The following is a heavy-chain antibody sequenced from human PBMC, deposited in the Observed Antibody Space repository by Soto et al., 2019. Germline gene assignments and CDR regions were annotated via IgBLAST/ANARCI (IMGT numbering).Heavy chain of an antibody. J-gene: IGHJ6*02. CDR2: IVVGTGNT. CDR3: AATSGGWNRGMDV. D-gene: IGHD6-19*01. CDR1: GFTFTNSA. Sequence: VKVSCKASGFTFTNSAVQWVRQARGQRLECIGWIVVGTGNTNYAQELQDRVTITRDKSTGTAFMELSSLRSEDTAVYYCAATSGGWNRGMDVWGQGTTVTVSS. V-gene: IGHV1-58*01.